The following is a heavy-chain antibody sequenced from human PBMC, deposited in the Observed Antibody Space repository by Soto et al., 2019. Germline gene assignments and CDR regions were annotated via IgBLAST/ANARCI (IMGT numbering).Heavy chain of an antibody. CDR1: GFSFRSYA. J-gene: IGHJ4*02. CDR3: AKDALSDDNNSPLDY. Sequence: EVQLLESGGGLVEPGGSLRLSCAASGFSFRSYAMNCVRQAPGKGLEWVSRISGSGHTTYYTESVRGRFTISRDNSKNTLYLQMDSLRDGDTAVYFCAKDALSDDNNSPLDYWGQGTLVTVSS. CDR2: ISGSGHTT. V-gene: IGHV3-23*01. D-gene: IGHD1-1*01.